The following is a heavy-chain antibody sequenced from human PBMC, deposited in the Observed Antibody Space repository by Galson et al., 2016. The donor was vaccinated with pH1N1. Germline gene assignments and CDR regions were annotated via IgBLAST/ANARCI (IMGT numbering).Heavy chain of an antibody. CDR2: ISYNGNDQ. D-gene: IGHD3-16*01. J-gene: IGHJ6*02. V-gene: IGHV3-30-3*01. Sequence: SLRLSCAASGFSFDTYAMHWVRQAPGKGLEWVAFISYNGNDQSYAESLKGRFTISRDNSKNTLYLQVNSLRTEDTAVFYCAREDWSYADTYYNGMDGWGQGTTVTVSS. CDR1: GFSFDTYA. CDR3: AREDWSYADTYYNGMDG.